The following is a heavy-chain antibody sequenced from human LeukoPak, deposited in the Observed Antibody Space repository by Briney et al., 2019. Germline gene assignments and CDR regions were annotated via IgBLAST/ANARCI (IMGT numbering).Heavy chain of an antibody. Sequence: GGSLRLSCVTSGFTFSSYGMHWVRQVPGKGLEWVAVISYDAESNYHVDSVKGRFTISRDNSKNTLYLQMNSLRAEDTAVYYCAKGKGPTANWYFDVWGRGTLVTVSS. CDR2: ISYDAESN. J-gene: IGHJ2*01. V-gene: IGHV3-30*18. CDR1: GFTFSSYG. D-gene: IGHD2-21*02. CDR3: AKGKGPTANWYFDV.